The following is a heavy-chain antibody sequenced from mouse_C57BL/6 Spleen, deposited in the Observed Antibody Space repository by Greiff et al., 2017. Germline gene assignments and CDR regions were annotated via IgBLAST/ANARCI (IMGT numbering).Heavy chain of an antibody. CDR3: ARRAYDGYLDY. Sequence: EVQLQQSGPELVKPGASVKISCKASGYTFTDYYMNWVKQSHGKSLEWIGDINPNNGGTSYNQKFKGKATLTVDKSSSTAYMELRSLTSEDSAVYYCARRAYDGYLDYWGQGTTLTVSS. J-gene: IGHJ2*01. D-gene: IGHD2-3*01. CDR2: INPNNGGT. V-gene: IGHV1-26*01. CDR1: GYTFTDYY.